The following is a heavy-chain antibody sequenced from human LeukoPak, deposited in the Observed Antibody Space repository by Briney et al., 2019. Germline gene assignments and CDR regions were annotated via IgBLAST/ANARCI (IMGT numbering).Heavy chain of an antibody. CDR1: GFTFSSYS. CDR2: ISSSSSTI. Sequence: GGSLRLSCSASGFTFSSYSMNWVRQAPGKGLEWVSYISSSSSTIYYADSVKGRFTISRDNAKNSLYLQMNSLRAEDTAVYYCAREIRLVAGQDAFDIWGQGTMVTVSS. CDR3: AREIRLVAGQDAFDI. V-gene: IGHV3-48*04. J-gene: IGHJ3*02. D-gene: IGHD6-19*01.